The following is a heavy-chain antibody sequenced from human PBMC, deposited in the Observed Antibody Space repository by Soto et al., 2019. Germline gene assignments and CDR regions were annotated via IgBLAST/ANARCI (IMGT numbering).Heavy chain of an antibody. Sequence: QITLKESGPTLVKPTQTLTLTCTFSGFSLTTDGVGVDWIRQPPGKALEWLGLIYWNDEKRYRPSLQSRLTITKDTSRNQVVLTITNMDPVDTATYYCAHRTTVTSGINWGQGTLVTVSS. CDR3: AHRTTVTSGIN. D-gene: IGHD4-4*01. V-gene: IGHV2-5*01. CDR2: IYWNDEK. J-gene: IGHJ4*02. CDR1: GFSLTTDGVG.